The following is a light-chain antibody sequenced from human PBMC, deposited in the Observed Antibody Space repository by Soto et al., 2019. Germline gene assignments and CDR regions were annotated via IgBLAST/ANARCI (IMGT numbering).Light chain of an antibody. Sequence: EIVLTQSPGTLSLSPGERATLSCRASQSVSSSYLALYQHKPGQAPRLLIYGASSSATDVPDRFSGSGSGTDFTLTISRLKPEDFAVYYCQQYGSSPMITFGQETRLEIK. J-gene: IGKJ5*01. CDR3: QQYGSSPMIT. CDR2: GAS. CDR1: QSVSSSY. V-gene: IGKV3-20*01.